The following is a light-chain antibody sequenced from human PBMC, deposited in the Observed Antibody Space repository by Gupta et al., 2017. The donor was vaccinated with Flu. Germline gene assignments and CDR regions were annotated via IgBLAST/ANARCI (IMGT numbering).Light chain of an antibody. Sequence: PSSLSASVGDRVTIACRASQSISSYLDWYQQKPGKAPKLLIYSATNLQSGVPSRFSGSGSETDFTLTISRLQPEDFATYYCQQGNDLAYTFGQGTKLEIK. CDR1: QSISSY. V-gene: IGKV1-39*01. CDR3: QQGNDLAYT. CDR2: SAT. J-gene: IGKJ2*01.